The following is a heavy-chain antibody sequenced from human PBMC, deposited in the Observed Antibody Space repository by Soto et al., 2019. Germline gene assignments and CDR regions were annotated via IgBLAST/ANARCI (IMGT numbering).Heavy chain of an antibody. CDR3: ARGWDYTDSYGDF. CDR2: ISTYNGNT. Sequence: QVQLVQSGPEVKKSGASVKVSCKASGYGFMNYGISWVRQAPGQGLEWMGWISTYNGNTDYAQKFQDRVTMTADASINTAYMELRNLISDDTAVYYCARGWDYTDSYGDFCGQGTLVTVSS. J-gene: IGHJ4*02. V-gene: IGHV1-18*01. CDR1: GYGFMNYG. D-gene: IGHD4-17*01.